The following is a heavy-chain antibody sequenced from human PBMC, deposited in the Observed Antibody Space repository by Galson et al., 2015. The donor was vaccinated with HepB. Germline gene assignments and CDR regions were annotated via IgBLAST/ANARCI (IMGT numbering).Heavy chain of an antibody. V-gene: IGHV1-2*05. CDR2: INPNSGGA. D-gene: IGHD2-21*02. J-gene: IGHJ3*01. CDR3: ARDAKIYCGDDCHDAFDV. CDR1: GSTFTGYY. Sequence: SVKVSCKASGSTFTGYYMHWMRQAPGQGLEWMGRINPNSGGANYAQKFQDRVTLTRDTSISTLYMELIRLRSDDTVVYYCARDAKIYCGDDCHDAFDVWGQGTLVTVSS.